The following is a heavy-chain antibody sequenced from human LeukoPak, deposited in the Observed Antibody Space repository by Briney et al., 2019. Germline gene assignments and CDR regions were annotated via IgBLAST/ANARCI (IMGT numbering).Heavy chain of an antibody. Sequence: GGSLRLSCAASGFTFDDYAMHWVRQAPGKGLEWVSGISWNSGSIGYADCVKGRFTISRDNAKNSLYLQMNSLRADDTAVYYCARDKMVGPTTLDYWGQGTLVTVSS. D-gene: IGHD1-26*01. J-gene: IGHJ4*02. V-gene: IGHV3-9*01. CDR2: ISWNSGSI. CDR1: GFTFDDYA. CDR3: ARDKMVGPTTLDY.